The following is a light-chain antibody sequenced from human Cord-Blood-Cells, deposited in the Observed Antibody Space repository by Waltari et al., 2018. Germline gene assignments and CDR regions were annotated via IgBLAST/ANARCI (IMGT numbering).Light chain of an antibody. CDR1: SSNIGSNY. J-gene: IGLJ3*02. V-gene: IGLV1-47*01. Sequence: QSVLTQPPSASGTPGQRVTISCSGSSSNIGSNYVYWYQQLPGTAPKLLLYRNKQRASGVPSRFSGSKSGTSASLAIRGLRSEDEADYYCAAWDDSLSGRVFGGGTKLTVL. CDR3: AAWDDSLSGRV. CDR2: RNK.